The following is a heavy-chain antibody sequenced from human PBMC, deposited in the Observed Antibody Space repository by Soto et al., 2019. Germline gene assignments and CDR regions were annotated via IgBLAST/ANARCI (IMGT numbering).Heavy chain of an antibody. D-gene: IGHD3-10*01. J-gene: IGHJ4*02. CDR3: ARDGYDGSGSPYPAY. Sequence: SETLSLTCRVSGGSMSEYFWRWIRQSPAKGLEWIGYIYYLGSTDYNPSLKSRVTISVDTSKRQCSLRLTSVTAADRAVYYCARDGYDGSGSPYPAYWGPGTQVTVSS. CDR2: IYYLGST. V-gene: IGHV4-59*01. CDR1: GGSMSEYF.